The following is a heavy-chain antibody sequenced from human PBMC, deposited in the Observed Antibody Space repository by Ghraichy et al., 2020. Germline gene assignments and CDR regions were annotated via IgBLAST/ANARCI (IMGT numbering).Heavy chain of an antibody. CDR2: INPSGGST. D-gene: IGHD1-26*01. Sequence: ASVKVSCKASGYTFTSYYMHWVRQAPGPGLEWMGIINPSGGSTSYAQKFQGRVTMTRDTSTSTVYMELSSLRSEDTAVYYCASRSPLYSGSYYRYFDYWGQGTLVTVSS. V-gene: IGHV1-46*01. CDR3: ASRSPLYSGSYYRYFDY. CDR1: GYTFTSYY. J-gene: IGHJ4*02.